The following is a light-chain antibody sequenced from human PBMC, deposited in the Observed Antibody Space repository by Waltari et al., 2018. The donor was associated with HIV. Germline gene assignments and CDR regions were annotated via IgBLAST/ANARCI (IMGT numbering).Light chain of an antibody. CDR1: SSKIGSNT. CDR2: SNN. CDR3: AAWHDSLNGSWV. J-gene: IGLJ3*02. V-gene: IGLV1-44*01. Sequence: QSVLTQPPSASGTPGQRVTTSCSGRSSKIGSNTFNWYQQLPGTAPKLLSYSNNQRPSGVPDRFSGSKSGTSASLAISGLQSEDEADYYCAAWHDSLNGSWVFGGGTKLTVL.